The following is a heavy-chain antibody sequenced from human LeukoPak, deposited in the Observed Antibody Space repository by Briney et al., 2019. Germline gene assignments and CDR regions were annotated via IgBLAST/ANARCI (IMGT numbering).Heavy chain of an antibody. D-gene: IGHD2-15*01. CDR2: INSDGSST. V-gene: IGHV3-74*01. CDR3: TRGGYCSGPTCYSFWY. Sequence: QTGGSLRLSCAASGFTFSSYWMYWVRQAPGKGLVWVSRINSDGSSTSYADSVKGLFTISRDNAKNTVYLQMNSLRVEDTAVYHCTRGGYCSGPTCYSFWYWGPGAMVTVST. J-gene: IGHJ3*01. CDR1: GFTFSSYW.